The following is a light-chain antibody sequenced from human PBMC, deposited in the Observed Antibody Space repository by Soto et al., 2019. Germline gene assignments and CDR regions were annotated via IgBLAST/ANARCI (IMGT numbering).Light chain of an antibody. Sequence: EIVLTQSPATLSLSPGERATLSCRASQSVSNSLAWYQQKPGQAPRLLIYDASNRATGIPARFSGSGSGTELTHTSSSRVAEDFAVYYWQQRSNWPLLTFGGGTNVEIK. CDR2: DAS. V-gene: IGKV3-11*01. CDR1: QSVSNS. CDR3: QQRSNWPLLT. J-gene: IGKJ4*02.